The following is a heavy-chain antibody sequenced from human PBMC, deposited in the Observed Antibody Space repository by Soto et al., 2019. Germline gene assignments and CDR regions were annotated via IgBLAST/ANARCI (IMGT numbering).Heavy chain of an antibody. J-gene: IGHJ4*02. CDR3: ARGASLAARPFDY. D-gene: IGHD6-6*01. Sequence: ASVNGSCKSSGYTFTSYDINWVRQATGQGLEWMGWMNPNSGNTGYAQKFQGRVTMTRNTSISTAYMELSSLRSEDTAVYYCARGASLAARPFDYWGQGTLVTVSS. CDR2: MNPNSGNT. CDR1: GYTFTSYD. V-gene: IGHV1-8*01.